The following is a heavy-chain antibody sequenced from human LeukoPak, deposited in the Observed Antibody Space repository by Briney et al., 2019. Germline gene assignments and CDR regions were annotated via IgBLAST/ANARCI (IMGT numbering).Heavy chain of an antibody. CDR2: MYYSGNT. D-gene: IGHD1-26*01. V-gene: IGHV4-59*08. Sequence: PSETLSLTCNVSGGSISSYYWSWIRQPPGKGLEWIGYMYYSGNTNYNPSLKSRVTTSVDSSKNQFSLKLSSVTAADTAVYYCAKHPLVGARNVFDFWGKGKMVTVSS. CDR1: GGSISSYY. J-gene: IGHJ3*01. CDR3: AKHPLVGARNVFDF.